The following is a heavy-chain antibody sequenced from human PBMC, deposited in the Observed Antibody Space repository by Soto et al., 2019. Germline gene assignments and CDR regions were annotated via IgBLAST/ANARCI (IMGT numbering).Heavy chain of an antibody. D-gene: IGHD4-17*01. V-gene: IGHV3-15*01. J-gene: IGHJ4*02. CDR2: IKNKADGGAA. Sequence: EVQLVESGGDLVKPGGCLRLSCAASGITFINAWMSWVRQAPGKGLEWVGRIKNKADGGAADYAAAVRGRFTISRDDSRNTLFLQMNSLETEDTAVCYCTTDPGDYEDFWGQGTLVTVSS. CDR3: TTDPGDYEDF. CDR1: GITFINAW.